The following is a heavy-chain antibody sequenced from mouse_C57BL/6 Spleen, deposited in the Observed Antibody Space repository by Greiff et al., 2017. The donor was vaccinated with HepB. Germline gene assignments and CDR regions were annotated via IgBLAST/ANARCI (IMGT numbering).Heavy chain of an antibody. CDR2: IDPSDSYT. Sequence: QVQLQQPGAELVKPGASVKLSCKASGYTFTSYWMQWVKQRPGQGLEWIGEIDPSDSYTNYNQKFKGKATLTVDTSSSTAYMQLSSLTSEDSAVYYCARRRGTYYDNYFDYWGQGTTLTVSS. D-gene: IGHD2-4*01. V-gene: IGHV1-50*01. CDR1: GYTFTSYW. J-gene: IGHJ2*01. CDR3: ARRRGTYYDNYFDY.